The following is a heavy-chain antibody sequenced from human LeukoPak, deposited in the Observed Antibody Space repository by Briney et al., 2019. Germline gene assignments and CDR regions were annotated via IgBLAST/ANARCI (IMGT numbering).Heavy chain of an antibody. CDR3: ARRGRAAAVLGYYYGMDV. V-gene: IGHV1-2*02. CDR2: INPNSGGT. D-gene: IGHD6-13*01. Sequence: ASVKVSCKASGYTFTGYYMHWVRQAPGQGLEWMGWINPNSGGTNYAQKFQGRVTMTRDTSISTAYMELSRLRSEDTAVYYCARRGRAAAVLGYYYGMDVWGKGTTVAVSS. J-gene: IGHJ6*04. CDR1: GYTFTGYY.